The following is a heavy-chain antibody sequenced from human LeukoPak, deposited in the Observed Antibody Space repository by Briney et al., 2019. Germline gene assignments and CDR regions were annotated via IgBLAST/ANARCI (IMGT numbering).Heavy chain of an antibody. CDR3: ARAPGRSSTNGYWFDP. CDR1: GFTFKNFA. CDR2: IRNSDDNT. Sequence: GGSLRLSCAASGFTFKNFAMTWVRQAPGEGLEWVSAIRNSDDNTYYADSMKGRFTISRDDSKNTRYFQMSSLRAEDTAVYYCARAPGRSSTNGYWFDPWGQGTLVSVSS. V-gene: IGHV3-23*01. D-gene: IGHD2-2*01. J-gene: IGHJ5*02.